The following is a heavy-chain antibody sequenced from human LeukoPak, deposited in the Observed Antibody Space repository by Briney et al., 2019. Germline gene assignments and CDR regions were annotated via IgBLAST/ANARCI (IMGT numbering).Heavy chain of an antibody. CDR1: GFTFDDYA. D-gene: IGHD3-9*01. J-gene: IGHJ3*02. V-gene: IGHV3-9*01. CDR2: ISWNSGSI. CDR3: ANDREDVLRYFDGDI. Sequence: GGSLRLSCAASGFTFDDYAMHWVRQAPGKGLEWVSGISWNSGSIGYADSVKGRFTISRDNAKNSLYLQMNSLRAEDTALYYCANDREDVLRYFDGDIWGQGTMVTVSS.